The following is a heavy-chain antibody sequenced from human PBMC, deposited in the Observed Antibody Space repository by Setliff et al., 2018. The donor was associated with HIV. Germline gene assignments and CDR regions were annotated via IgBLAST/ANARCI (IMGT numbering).Heavy chain of an antibody. CDR1: AGSIRSSTYY. V-gene: IGHV4-61*09. CDR2: IYTSGST. J-gene: IGHJ4*02. Sequence: SETLSLTCTVSAGSIRSSTYYWNWIRQSAEKGLECIGHIYTSGSTNYNPSLKSRVSISIDTSKSQISLKLSSVTAADTAVYYCARQPRWLQFPRYFDYWGQGTLVTVSS. D-gene: IGHD5-12*01. CDR3: ARQPRWLQFPRYFDY.